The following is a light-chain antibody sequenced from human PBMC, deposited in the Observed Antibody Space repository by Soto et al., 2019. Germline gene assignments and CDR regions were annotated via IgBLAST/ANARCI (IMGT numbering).Light chain of an antibody. J-gene: IGKJ5*01. CDR2: KAS. CDR3: QQHNSFSIT. Sequence: DIQMTQSPSTLSASVGDRVTITCRASQSISSWLAWYQQKPGKAPKLLIYKASSLESGVPARFSGSGSGTEFPLSIKRLHADVFATYYRQQHNSFSITFGQGTRLEN. V-gene: IGKV1-5*03. CDR1: QSISSW.